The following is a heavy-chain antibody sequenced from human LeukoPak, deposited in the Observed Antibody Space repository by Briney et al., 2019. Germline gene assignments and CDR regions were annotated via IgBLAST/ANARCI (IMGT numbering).Heavy chain of an antibody. J-gene: IGHJ5*02. CDR1: GFTFSSYA. CDR3: TTLYGDDNWFDP. Sequence: GGSLRLSCAASGFTFSSYAMSWVRQAPGKGLEWVGRIKSKTDGGTTDYAAPVKGRFTISRDDSKNTLYLQMNSLKTEDTAVYFCTTLYGDDNWFDPWGQGTLVTVSS. D-gene: IGHD2-21*02. CDR2: IKSKTDGGTT. V-gene: IGHV3-15*01.